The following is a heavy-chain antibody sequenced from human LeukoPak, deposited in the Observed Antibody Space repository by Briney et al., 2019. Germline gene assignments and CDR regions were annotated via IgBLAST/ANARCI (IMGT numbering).Heavy chain of an antibody. CDR2: INTDTGYT. CDR1: GDTFIGFY. V-gene: IGHV1-2*02. J-gene: IGHJ3*02. Sequence: ASVRVSCKASGDTFIGFYIHWVRQAPGQGLEWMGWINTDTGYTNYAQKFQGRVAMTSDSSIATAYVDLSRLRSDDTAVYYCAKVGGYCSSTSCYRAFDIWGQGTMVTVSS. CDR3: AKVGGYCSSTSCYRAFDI. D-gene: IGHD2-2*01.